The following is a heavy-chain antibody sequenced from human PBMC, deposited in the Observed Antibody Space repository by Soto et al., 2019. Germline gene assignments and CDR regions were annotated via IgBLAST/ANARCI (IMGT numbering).Heavy chain of an antibody. CDR2: IYWDDDK. CDR1: GFSRSTRGEG. CDR3: ALSRRKNYNWHYSYFDY. J-gene: IGHJ4*02. D-gene: IGHD1-7*01. V-gene: IGHV2-5*02. Sequence: VSGPTLVNPTQTLTLTCTFSGFSRSTRGEGVGWIRQPPGKALEWLALIYWDDDKRNSPALKSRITITKDTSKNQEDTTMTNMHPVDTATYYCALSRRKNYNWHYSYFDYWGQGTLVTVSS.